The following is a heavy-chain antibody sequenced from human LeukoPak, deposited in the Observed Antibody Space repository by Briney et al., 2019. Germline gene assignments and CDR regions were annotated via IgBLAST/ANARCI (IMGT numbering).Heavy chain of an antibody. CDR2: VYYTRST. Sequence: KPSETLSLTCIVSGGSINDYYWNWIRQPPGKGLEWIGYVYYTRSTYYNPSLRSRVSISEDRAKNQLSLKMSSVTAADTAMYYCARMPGLLSPYFDSWGLGTLVTVSS. J-gene: IGHJ5*01. V-gene: IGHV4-59*01. CDR1: GGSINDYY. CDR3: ARMPGLLSPYFDS. D-gene: IGHD3-3*01.